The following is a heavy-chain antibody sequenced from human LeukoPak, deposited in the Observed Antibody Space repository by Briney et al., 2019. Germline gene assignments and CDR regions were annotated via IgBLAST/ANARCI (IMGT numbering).Heavy chain of an antibody. CDR2: IYHSGST. Sequence: SETLSLTCTVSGGSISSYYWSWIRQPPGKGLEWIGSIYHSGSTYYNPSLKSRVTISVDTSKNQFSLKLSSVTAADTAVYYCARGVDYYYYYYYMDVWGKGTTVTVSS. V-gene: IGHV4-38-2*02. D-gene: IGHD5-12*01. CDR1: GGSISSYY. J-gene: IGHJ6*03. CDR3: ARGVDYYYYYYYMDV.